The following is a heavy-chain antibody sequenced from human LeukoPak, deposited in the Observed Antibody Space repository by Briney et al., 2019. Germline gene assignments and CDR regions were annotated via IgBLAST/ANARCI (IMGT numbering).Heavy chain of an antibody. V-gene: IGHV3-7*03. CDR3: ARGRGRGTTYYSFAY. CDR1: GFTFSNYW. CDR2: IKQDRSEK. Sequence: PGGSLRLSCAASGFTFSNYWMSWVRQAPGKGLEWVANIKQDRSEKYYVDSVKGRFTISRDNAKNSLYLQMNSLRAEDTAVYYCARGRGRGTTYYSFAYWGQGTLVTVSS. J-gene: IGHJ4*02. D-gene: IGHD3/OR15-3a*01.